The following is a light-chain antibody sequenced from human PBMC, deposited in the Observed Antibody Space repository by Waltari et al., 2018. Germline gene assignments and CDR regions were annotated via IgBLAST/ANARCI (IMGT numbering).Light chain of an antibody. Sequence: EIVMTQSPATLSVSPGERATLSCRASQSVSSNLAWYQQKPGQAPRLLIYCASTRATGIPAMFSGSGSGTEFTLTISSLQSEDFAVYYCQHPETFGQGTKVEIK. CDR3: QHPET. CDR1: QSVSSN. CDR2: CAS. J-gene: IGKJ1*01. V-gene: IGKV3-15*01.